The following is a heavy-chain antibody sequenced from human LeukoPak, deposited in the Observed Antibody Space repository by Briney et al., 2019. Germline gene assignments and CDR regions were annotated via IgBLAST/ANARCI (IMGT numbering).Heavy chain of an antibody. CDR2: TNPNSGGT. CDR3: ARTPKYSSSWYGPNWFDP. CDR1: GYTFTGYY. Sequence: GASVKVSCKASGYTFTGYYMHWVRQAPGQGLEWMGRTNPNSGGTNYAQKFQGRVTMTRDTSISTAYMELSRLRSDDTAVYYCARTPKYSSSWYGPNWFDPWGQGTLVTVSS. V-gene: IGHV1-2*06. J-gene: IGHJ5*02. D-gene: IGHD6-13*01.